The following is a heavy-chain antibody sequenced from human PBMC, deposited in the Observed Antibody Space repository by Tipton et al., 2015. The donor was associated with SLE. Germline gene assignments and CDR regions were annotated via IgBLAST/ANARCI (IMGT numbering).Heavy chain of an antibody. Sequence: LRLSCAASGFTFSSYAMSWVRQHPGKGLEWIGYIYYSGSTYYNPSLKSRVTISVDTSKNQFSLKLSSVTAADTAVYYCAREVGRPGFDYWGQGTLVTVSS. CDR3: AREVGRPGFDY. J-gene: IGHJ4*02. CDR1: GFTFSSYA. V-gene: IGHV4-31*02. CDR2: IYYSGST. D-gene: IGHD1-26*01.